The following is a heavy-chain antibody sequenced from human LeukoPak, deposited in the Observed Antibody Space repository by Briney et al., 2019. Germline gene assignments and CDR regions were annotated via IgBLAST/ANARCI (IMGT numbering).Heavy chain of an antibody. J-gene: IGHJ6*04. Sequence: PGGSLRLSCAVSGLTVSSNHMSWVGQAPGKRLEWVSVIYDDGNTYYTDSVKGRFTLSRDNSKNTVFLQMNSLRAEDSAIYSCARDREVVTARAQMDVWGKGTTVTVSS. CDR3: ARDREVVTARAQMDV. D-gene: IGHD2-21*02. V-gene: IGHV3-53*01. CDR1: GLTVSSNH. CDR2: IYDDGNT.